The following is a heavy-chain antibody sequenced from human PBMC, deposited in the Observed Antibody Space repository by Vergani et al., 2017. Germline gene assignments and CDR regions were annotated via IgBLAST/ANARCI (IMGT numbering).Heavy chain of an antibody. CDR1: GCTFSSYT. D-gene: IGHD3-10*01. CDR3: ARTFYGSGSYPRLGY. V-gene: IGHV1-2*02. CDR2: IIPNSGGT. Sequence: QVQLVQSGAEVKKPGSSVKVSCKASGCTFSSYTISWVRQAPGQGLEWMGRIIPNSGGTNYAQKFQGRDTMTRDTSISTAYMELSRLRSDDTAVYYCARTFYGSGSYPRLGYWGQGTLVTVSS. J-gene: IGHJ4*02.